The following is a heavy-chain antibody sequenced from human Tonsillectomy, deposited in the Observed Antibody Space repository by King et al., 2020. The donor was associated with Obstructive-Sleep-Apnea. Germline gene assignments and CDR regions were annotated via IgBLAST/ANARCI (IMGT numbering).Heavy chain of an antibody. J-gene: IGHJ4*02. D-gene: IGHD3-9*01. CDR1: GGSIISYY. Sequence: QLQEEGPGLVKPSETLSLTSTVSGGSIISYYWSWIRQPPGEGLEWIVDIVYSGSTSYNPSPNSRGIISVDTSKNQFSLKLSSVSAADTAVYYCASRDILTGPFDFWGQGTLVTVSS. CDR2: IVYSGST. V-gene: IGHV4-59*08. CDR3: ASRDILTGPFDF.